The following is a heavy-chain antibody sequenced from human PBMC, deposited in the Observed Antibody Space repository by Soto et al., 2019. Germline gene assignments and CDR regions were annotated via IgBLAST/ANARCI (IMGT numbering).Heavy chain of an antibody. Sequence: PGESLKISCKGSGYSFTSYWIGWVRQMPGKGLEWMGIIYPGDSDTRYSPSFQGKVTISADKSISTAYLQWSSLTASDTAMYYCVSSIAARRGFDYYYCMDVWGQGTTVTVSS. CDR1: GYSFTSYW. CDR2: IYPGDSDT. CDR3: VSSIAARRGFDYYYCMDV. J-gene: IGHJ6*02. D-gene: IGHD6-6*01. V-gene: IGHV5-51*01.